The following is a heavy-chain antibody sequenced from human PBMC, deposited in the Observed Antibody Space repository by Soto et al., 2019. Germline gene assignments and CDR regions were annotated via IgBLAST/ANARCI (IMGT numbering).Heavy chain of an antibody. V-gene: IGHV4-39*01. CDR1: GGSISSTTYY. D-gene: IGHD6-19*01. J-gene: IGHJ4*02. CDR3: ARRPYSSGWYYFDY. Sequence: QLQLQESGPGLVKPSETLSLTCIVSGGSISSTTYYWGWIRQPPGKGLEWIGSIYYSGSTYYNPSLKSRVTISVDTSKNQFSLKLSSVTAADTAVYYCARRPYSSGWYYFDYWGQGALVTVSS. CDR2: IYYSGST.